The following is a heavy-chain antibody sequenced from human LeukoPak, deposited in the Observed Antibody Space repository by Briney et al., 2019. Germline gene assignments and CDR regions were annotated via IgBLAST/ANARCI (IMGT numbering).Heavy chain of an antibody. CDR1: GFTFSSYA. J-gene: IGHJ3*02. V-gene: IGHV3-30-3*01. CDR2: ISYDGSNK. CDR3: AREGRDGYNWEVRAFDI. D-gene: IGHD5-24*01. Sequence: PGGSLRLSCAASGFTFSSYAMHWVRQAPGKGLEWVAVISYDGSNKYYADSVKGRFTISRDNSKNTLYLQMNGLRAEDTAVYYCAREGRDGYNWEVRAFDIWGQGTMVTVSS.